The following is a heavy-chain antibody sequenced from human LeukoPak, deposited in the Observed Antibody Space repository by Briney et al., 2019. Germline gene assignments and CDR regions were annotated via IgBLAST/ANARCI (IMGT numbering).Heavy chain of an antibody. CDR1: GFTFSSYG. Sequence: QPGGSLRLSCAASGFTFSSYGMSWVRQAPGKGPEWVSAISCSGGSTYYADSVKGRFTISRDNAKNSLYLQLNSLRAEDTAVYYCARSLVVGATHPYHWGQGTLVTVSS. D-gene: IGHD1-26*01. CDR2: ISCSGGST. CDR3: ARSLVVGATHPYH. V-gene: IGHV3-23*01. J-gene: IGHJ5*02.